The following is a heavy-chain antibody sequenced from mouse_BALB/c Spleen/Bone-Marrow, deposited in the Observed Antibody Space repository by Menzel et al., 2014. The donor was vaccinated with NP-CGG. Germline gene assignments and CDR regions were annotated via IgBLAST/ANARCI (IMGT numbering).Heavy chain of an antibody. CDR1: GYAFSSSW. Sequence: QVHVKQSGPELVKPGASVKISCKASGYAFSSSWMNWVKQRPGQGLEWIGQIYPGDGDTNYNGKFKGKATLTADKSSSTAYMQLSSLTSVDSAVYFCARRRDYDRYFDVWGAGTTVTVSS. D-gene: IGHD2-4*01. J-gene: IGHJ1*01. V-gene: IGHV1-80*01. CDR3: ARRRDYDRYFDV. CDR2: IYPGDGDT.